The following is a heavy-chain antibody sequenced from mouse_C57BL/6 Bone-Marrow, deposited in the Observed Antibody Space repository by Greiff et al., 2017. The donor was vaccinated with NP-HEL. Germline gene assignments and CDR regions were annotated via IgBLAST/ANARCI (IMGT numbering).Heavy chain of an antibody. CDR1: GYTFTSYW. Sequence: QVQLQPPVAALVRPGSSVPLSCKASGYTFTSYWMHWVKQRPIQGLEWIGNIDPYDSETHYNQKFKDKATLTVDNSSSTAYRQSSSMTSEDSAVYDCARGNDVGDDGGQGTTLTVYS. CDR2: IDPYDSET. J-gene: IGHJ2*01. D-gene: IGHD2-2*01. CDR3: ARGNDVGDD. V-gene: IGHV1-52*01.